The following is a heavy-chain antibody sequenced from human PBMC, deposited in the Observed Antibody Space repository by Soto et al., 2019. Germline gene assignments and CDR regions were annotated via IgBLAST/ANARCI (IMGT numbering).Heavy chain of an antibody. CDR2: IKSKTDGGTT. D-gene: IGHD2-8*01. Sequence: GGSLRLSCAASGFTFSNAWMSWVRQAPGKGLEWVGRIKSKTDGGTTDYAAPVKGRFTISRDDSKNTLYLQMNSLKTEDTAVYYCTTALGVCYDCDYWGQGTLVTVSS. CDR1: GFTFSNAW. CDR3: TTALGVCYDCDY. J-gene: IGHJ4*02. V-gene: IGHV3-15*01.